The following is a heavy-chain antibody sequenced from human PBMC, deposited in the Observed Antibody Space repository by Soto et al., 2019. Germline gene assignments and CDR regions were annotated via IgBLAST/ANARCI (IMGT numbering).Heavy chain of an antibody. D-gene: IGHD4-17*01. CDR1: GGSISSYY. CDR2: IYYSGST. J-gene: IGHJ4*02. V-gene: IGHV4-59*08. CDR3: AGHAPYGDYVFN. Sequence: SETLSLTCTVSGGSISSYYWSWIRQPPGKRLEWIGYIYYSGSTSYNPSLKSRVTISVDTSKNQFSLKLSSVTAADTAVYYCAGHAPYGDYVFNWGQGTLVTVSS.